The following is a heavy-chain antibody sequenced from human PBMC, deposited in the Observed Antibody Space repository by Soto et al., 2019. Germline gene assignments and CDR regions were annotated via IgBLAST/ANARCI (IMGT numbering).Heavy chain of an antibody. J-gene: IGHJ4*02. CDR1: GFTFSSYW. CDR2: IKQDGSEK. D-gene: IGHD4-17*01. CDR3: ARGTSYGPSNYFHY. V-gene: IGHV3-7*03. Sequence: GGSLRLSCAASGFTFSSYWMSWVRQAPGKGLEWVANIKQDGSEKYYVDSVKGRFTISRDNAKNSLYLQMNSLRAEDTAVYYCARGTSYGPSNYFHYWGQGTLVPVSS.